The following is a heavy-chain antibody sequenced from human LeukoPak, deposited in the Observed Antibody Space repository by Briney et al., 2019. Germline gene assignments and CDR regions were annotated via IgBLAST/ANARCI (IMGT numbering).Heavy chain of an antibody. CDR2: INPNSGGT. D-gene: IGHD3-10*01. V-gene: IGHV1-2*04. Sequence: ASVKVSCTASGYTFTGYYMHWVRQAPGQGLEWMGWINPNSGGTNYAQKFQGWVTMTRDTSISTAYMELSRLRSDDTAVYYCAREVGGSGSSFDYWGQGTLVTVSS. CDR1: GYTFTGYY. CDR3: AREVGGSGSSFDY. J-gene: IGHJ4*02.